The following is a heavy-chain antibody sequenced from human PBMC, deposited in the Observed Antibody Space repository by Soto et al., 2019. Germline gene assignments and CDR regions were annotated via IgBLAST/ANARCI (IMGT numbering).Heavy chain of an antibody. V-gene: IGHV4-31*03. J-gene: IGHJ5*02. D-gene: IGHD1-26*01. CDR2: IYYSGST. Sequence: QVQLQESGPGLVKPSQTLSLTCTVSGGSISSGGYYWSWIRQHPGKGLEWIGYIYYSGSTYYTPFLKSRFTIAVGTSKNQFSRKLSSVTAADTAVYYCASGGGSRRRYGGCFDPWGQRTLVTVS. CDR3: ASGGGSRRRYGGCFDP. CDR1: GGSISSGGYY.